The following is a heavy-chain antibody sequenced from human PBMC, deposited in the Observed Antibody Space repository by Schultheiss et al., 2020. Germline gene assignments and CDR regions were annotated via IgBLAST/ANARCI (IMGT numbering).Heavy chain of an antibody. Sequence: SQTLSLTCTVSGGSISSGGYYWSWIRQHPGKGLEWIGEINHSGSTNYNPSLKSRVTISVDTSKNQFSLKLSSVTAADTAVYYCARQARAAAGNYGMDVWGTGTTVTVSS. V-gene: IGHV4-31*03. CDR2: INHSGST. CDR1: GGSISSGGYY. J-gene: IGHJ6*04. D-gene: IGHD6-13*01. CDR3: ARQARAAAGNYGMDV.